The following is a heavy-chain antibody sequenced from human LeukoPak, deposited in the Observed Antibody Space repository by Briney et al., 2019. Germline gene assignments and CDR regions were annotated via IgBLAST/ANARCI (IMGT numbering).Heavy chain of an antibody. V-gene: IGHV4-59*08. CDR3: ARVGVCSSTSCYNFDY. Sequence: SETLSLTCTVSGGSISSYYWSWIRQPPGKGLEWIGYIYYSGSTNYNPSLKSRVTISVDTSKNQFSLKLSSVTAADTAVYYCARVGVCSSTSCYNFDYWGQGTLVTVSS. CDR1: GGSISSYY. J-gene: IGHJ4*02. CDR2: IYYSGST. D-gene: IGHD2-2*02.